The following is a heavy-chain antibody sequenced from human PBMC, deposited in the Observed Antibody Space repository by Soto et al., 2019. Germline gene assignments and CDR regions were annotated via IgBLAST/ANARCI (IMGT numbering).Heavy chain of an antibody. Sequence: GGALILSCAASGFTLCSYSMSWVRPAPGKGLEWVWVISITTSITYYADSVKGRFTISRDNSKNTLYLQMNNLRPEDTAVYYCAKDRAVAGDPFSGNWGQGTLVTVSS. D-gene: IGHD4-17*01. J-gene: IGHJ4*02. CDR3: AKDRAVAGDPFSGN. V-gene: IGHV3-23*01. CDR1: GFTLCSYS. CDR2: ISITTSIT.